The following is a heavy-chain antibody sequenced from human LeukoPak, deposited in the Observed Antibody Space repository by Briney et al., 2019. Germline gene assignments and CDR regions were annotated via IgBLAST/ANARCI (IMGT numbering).Heavy chain of an antibody. Sequence: GGSLRLSCAASRFTFSTYAMSWVRRAPGKGLEWVSGITGSGNTAFYADSVKGRFTISRDNAKNSLYLQMNSLRAEDTAVYYCARAYYDILTGPQHWGQGTLVTVSS. CDR3: ARAYYDILTGPQH. CDR1: RFTFSTYA. V-gene: IGHV3-23*01. CDR2: ITGSGNTA. J-gene: IGHJ1*01. D-gene: IGHD3-9*01.